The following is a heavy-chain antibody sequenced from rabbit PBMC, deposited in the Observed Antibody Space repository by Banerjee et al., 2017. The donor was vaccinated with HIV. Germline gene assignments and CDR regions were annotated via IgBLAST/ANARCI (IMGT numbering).Heavy chain of an antibody. CDR1: GFSFSSSYY. V-gene: IGHV1S45*01. J-gene: IGHJ4*01. CDR2: IATGDGNT. D-gene: IGHD4-1*01. Sequence: QEQLEESGGDLVKPEGSLTLTCTASGFSFSSSYYMCWVRQAPGKGLEWIGCIATGDGNTYYASWAKGRFTISKTSWTTVTLQMTSLTAADTATYFCARNDYSSAWGADLWGPGTLVTVS. CDR3: ARNDYSSAWGADL.